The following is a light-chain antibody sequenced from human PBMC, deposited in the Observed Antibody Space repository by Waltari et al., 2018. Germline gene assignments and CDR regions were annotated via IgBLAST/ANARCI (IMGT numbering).Light chain of an antibody. V-gene: IGLV3-19*01. CDR2: GKN. CDR1: SLRTSY. J-gene: IGLJ2*01. Sequence: SSELAQDPAVSVALGQTVRITCQGDSLRTSYVSWFHQKPGKAPALVIYGKNNRPSGIPDRFSASSSGSTASLTIIGAQAEDEADYYCHSRDSSGDVLIGGGTKLTVV. CDR3: HSRDSSGDVL.